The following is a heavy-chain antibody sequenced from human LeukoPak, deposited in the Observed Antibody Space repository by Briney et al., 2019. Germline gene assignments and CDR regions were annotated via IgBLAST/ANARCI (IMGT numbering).Heavy chain of an antibody. D-gene: IGHD3-22*01. V-gene: IGHV3-23*01. CDR2: ISGSGGST. CDR3: AKSPEVVVLVYWFDP. CDR1: GFTFSSYG. J-gene: IGHJ5*02. Sequence: GGSLRLSCAASGFTFSSYGMSWVHQAPGKGLEWVSSISGSGGSTHYADSVKGRFTISRDNSKSTLYLQISSLRAEDTAVYYCAKSPEVVVLVYWFDPWGQGTLVTVSS.